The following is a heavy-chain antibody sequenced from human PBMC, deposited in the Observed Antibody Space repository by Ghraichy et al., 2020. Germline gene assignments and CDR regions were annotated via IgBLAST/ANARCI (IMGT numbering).Heavy chain of an antibody. CDR3: AKDRWPPHGRWLTRDAFDI. CDR2: ISGSGGST. J-gene: IGHJ3*02. CDR1: GFTFSSYA. V-gene: IGHV3-23*01. Sequence: GESLNISCAASGFTFSSYAMSWVRQAPGKGLEWVSAISGSGGSTYYADSVKGRFTISRDNSKNTLYLQMNSLRAEDTAVYYCAKDRWPPHGRWLTRDAFDIWGQGTMVTVSS. D-gene: IGHD5-24*01.